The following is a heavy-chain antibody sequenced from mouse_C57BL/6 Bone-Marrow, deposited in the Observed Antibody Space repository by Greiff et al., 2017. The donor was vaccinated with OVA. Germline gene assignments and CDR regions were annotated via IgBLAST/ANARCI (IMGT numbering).Heavy chain of an antibody. D-gene: IGHD1-1*01. Sequence: VQLQQSGPGLAKPSQTLSLTCSVTGYSITSDYWNWIRKFPGNKLEYMGYISYSGSTYYNPYLKSRISITRDTSKNQYSLQWNSVTTEDTATSYCARWRITTVVATRYFDVWGTGTTVTVST. V-gene: IGHV3-8*01. CDR3: ARWRITTVVATRYFDV. CDR1: GYSITSDY. J-gene: IGHJ1*03. CDR2: ISYSGST.